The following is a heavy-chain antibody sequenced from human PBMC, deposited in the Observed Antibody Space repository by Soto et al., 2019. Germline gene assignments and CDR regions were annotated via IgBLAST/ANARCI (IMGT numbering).Heavy chain of an antibody. CDR3: AREGAGYDILTGRRPYGMDV. CDR1: GFTVSSNY. J-gene: IGHJ6*02. D-gene: IGHD3-9*01. V-gene: IGHV3-53*01. CDR2: IYSGGST. Sequence: LRLSCAASGFTVSSNYMSWVRQAPGKGLEWVSVIYSGGSTYYADSVKGRFTISRDNSKNTLYLQMNSLRAEDTAVYYCAREGAGYDILTGRRPYGMDVWGQGTTVTVSS.